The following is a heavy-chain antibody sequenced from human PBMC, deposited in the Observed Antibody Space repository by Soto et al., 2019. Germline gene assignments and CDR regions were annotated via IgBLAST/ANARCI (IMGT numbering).Heavy chain of an antibody. D-gene: IGHD3-16*01. CDR3: ARERVVGSPVDY. Sequence: GGSLRLSCAASGFTFSSNYMSWVRQAPGKGLEWVSVIYSGGSTYYADSVKGRFTISRDNSKNTLYLQMNSLRAEDTAVYYCARERVVGSPVDYWGQGTLVTVSS. CDR2: IYSGGST. V-gene: IGHV3-66*01. J-gene: IGHJ4*02. CDR1: GFTFSSNY.